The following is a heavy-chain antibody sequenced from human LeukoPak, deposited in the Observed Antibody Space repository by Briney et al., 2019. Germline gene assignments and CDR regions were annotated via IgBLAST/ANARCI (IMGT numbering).Heavy chain of an antibody. CDR2: ISGSGGNT. V-gene: IGHV3-23*01. D-gene: IGHD6-19*01. J-gene: IGHJ4*02. CDR1: GFTFRSYA. Sequence: GSLRLSCAASGFTFRSYAMSWVRQAPGKGLEWVSGISGSGGNTYYGDSVKGRFTISRDNSKNTLYLQMNSLRVEDTAVYYCAKDKSGLEVANTNGYFDYWGQGALVTVSS. CDR3: AKDKSGLEVANTNGYFDY.